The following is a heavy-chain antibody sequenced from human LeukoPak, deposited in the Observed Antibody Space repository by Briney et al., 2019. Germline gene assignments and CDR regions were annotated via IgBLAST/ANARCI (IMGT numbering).Heavy chain of an antibody. J-gene: IGHJ4*02. CDR3: TRDRGAYNLYNY. V-gene: IGHV3-49*03. CDR1: GFTFGDYA. Sequence: GGSLRLSCTASGFTFGDYAMSWIRQAPGKGLEWVGFIRSKAYGETADYAASVKGRFTISRDDSKAIAYLQMNSLKTEDTAVYHCTRDRGAYNLYNYWGQGTLVTVS. CDR2: IRSKAYGETA. D-gene: IGHD1-1*01.